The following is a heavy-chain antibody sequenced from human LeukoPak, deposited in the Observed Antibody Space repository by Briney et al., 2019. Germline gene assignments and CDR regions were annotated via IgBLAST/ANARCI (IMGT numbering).Heavy chain of an antibody. CDR2: INWNGGST. Sequence: GGSLRLSCAASGFTFDDYGMSWVRQAPGKGPEWVSGINWNGGSTGYADSVKGRFTISRDNAKNSLCLQMNSLRAEDTALYHCARDRKDFWSGYSYWYFDLWGRGTLVTVSS. CDR3: ARDRKDFWSGYSYWYFDL. J-gene: IGHJ2*01. CDR1: GFTFDDYG. D-gene: IGHD3-3*01. V-gene: IGHV3-20*01.